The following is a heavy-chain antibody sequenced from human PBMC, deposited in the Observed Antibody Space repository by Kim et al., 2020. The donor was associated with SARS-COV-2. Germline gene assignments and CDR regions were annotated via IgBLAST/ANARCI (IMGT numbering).Heavy chain of an antibody. V-gene: IGHV3-21*01. CDR2: ISSSSSYI. J-gene: IGHJ5*02. D-gene: IGHD6-13*01. CDR1: GFFFDRFS. Sequence: GGSLRLSCEDSGFFFDRFSLSWVRQAPGKGLEWVSSISSSSSYIYYADSVKGRFTISRDNAKNLIYLQMTSLTVEDTGLYYCARGASGYSSSLSWFDPWGQGTLVTVSS. CDR3: ARGASGYSSSLSWFDP.